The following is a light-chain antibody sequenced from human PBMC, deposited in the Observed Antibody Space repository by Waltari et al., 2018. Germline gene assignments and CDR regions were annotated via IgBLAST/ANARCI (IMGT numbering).Light chain of an antibody. CDR2: EVN. J-gene: IGLJ2*01. V-gene: IGLV2-23*02. Sequence: QSALTQPASVSGSPGQSITISCTGTNNAIGSYNLVSWYQQHPGKAPKVIIFEVNKRPSGVSNRFSGAKSGNTASLTVSGLHPEDEADYYCCSYAGTPRVVFGGGTKLTVL. CDR1: NNAIGSYNL. CDR3: CSYAGTPRVV.